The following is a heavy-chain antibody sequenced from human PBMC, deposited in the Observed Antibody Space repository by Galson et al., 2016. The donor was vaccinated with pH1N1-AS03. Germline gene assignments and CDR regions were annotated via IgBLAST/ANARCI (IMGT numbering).Heavy chain of an antibody. V-gene: IGHV3-33*01. CDR3: VREGISRGYSFDI. CDR1: GFTFSSYG. D-gene: IGHD5-12*01. CDR2: IWSDGSKK. Sequence: SLRLSCAASGFTFSSYGMHWVRQAPGQGLEWVAIIWSDGSKKDYADFVKGRFTISRDNSGNRVYLQVSRLRSEDTAVYYCVREGISRGYSFDIWGQGTMVTVSS. J-gene: IGHJ3*02.